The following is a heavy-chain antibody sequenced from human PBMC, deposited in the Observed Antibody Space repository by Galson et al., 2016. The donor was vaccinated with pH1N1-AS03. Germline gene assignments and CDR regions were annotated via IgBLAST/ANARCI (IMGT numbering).Heavy chain of an antibody. J-gene: IGHJ3*02. D-gene: IGHD2-15*01. Sequence: QSGAEVTKPGESLKISCQASGYIFSSYWIGWVRQRPGKGLEWMGIIWPADSDTKYSPSFQGQVTISVDTSLNTAYLQWSSPEASDTAMYFCARQKYCSGGSCFLYYDAFDMWGQGTLVTVSS. CDR1: GYIFSSYW. CDR3: ARQKYCSGGSCFLYYDAFDM. CDR2: IWPADSDT. V-gene: IGHV5-51*01.